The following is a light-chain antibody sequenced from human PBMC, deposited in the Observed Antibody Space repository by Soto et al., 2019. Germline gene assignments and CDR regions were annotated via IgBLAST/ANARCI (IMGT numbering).Light chain of an antibody. CDR1: QSVSSY. Sequence: EIVLTQSPATLSLSPGERATLSCRASQSVSSYLAWYQHKPGQAPRLLIYDASNRATGIPARFSGSGSGTEFTLTISSLQPDDFATYYCQQYNSWWTFGQGTKVDIK. CDR3: QQYNSWWT. J-gene: IGKJ1*01. V-gene: IGKV3-11*01. CDR2: DAS.